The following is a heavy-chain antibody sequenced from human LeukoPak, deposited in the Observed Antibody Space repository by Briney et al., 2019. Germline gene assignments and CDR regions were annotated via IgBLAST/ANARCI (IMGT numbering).Heavy chain of an antibody. D-gene: IGHD3-22*01. Sequence: SETLSLTCTVSGGSINYYYWSWIRQPPGKGLEYIGYIYSSGSTNYNPSLKSRVTMSVDTSKNQFSLKLSSVAAADTAVYYCARDSRYSDTSGYYYSHYYMDVWGEGTTVTVSS. CDR1: GGSINYYY. CDR3: ARDSRYSDTSGYYYSHYYMDV. CDR2: IYSSGST. J-gene: IGHJ6*03. V-gene: IGHV4-59*01.